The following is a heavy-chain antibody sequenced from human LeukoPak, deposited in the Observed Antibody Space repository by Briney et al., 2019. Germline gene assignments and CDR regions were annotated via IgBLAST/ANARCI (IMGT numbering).Heavy chain of an antibody. J-gene: IGHJ5*02. CDR3: VRGPYGSSISNWFDP. CDR2: IYYSGDT. Sequence: SETLSLTCTVSGGSISSYYWSWIRRSPGKGLEWIGYIYYSGDTNYNPSLQSRVTISVDTSKNQFSLKLTSVTAADTAVYYCVRGPYGSSISNWFDPWGRGALVIVSS. CDR1: GGSISSYY. D-gene: IGHD3-10*01. V-gene: IGHV4-59*01.